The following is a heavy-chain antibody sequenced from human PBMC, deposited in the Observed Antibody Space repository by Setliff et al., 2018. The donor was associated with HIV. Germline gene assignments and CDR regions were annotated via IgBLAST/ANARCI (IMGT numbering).Heavy chain of an antibody. J-gene: IGHJ4*02. V-gene: IGHV4-4*07. D-gene: IGHD6-19*01. CDR2: IYTSGST. Sequence: PSETLSLTCTVSGGSISSHYWSWIRQPAGKGLEWIGQIYTSGSTNYNPSLRSRVTISVDTSKNQFSLKLSSVTAADTAVYYCARLNISIAVDYWGQGTLVTVSS. CDR1: GGSISSHY. CDR3: ARLNISIAVDY.